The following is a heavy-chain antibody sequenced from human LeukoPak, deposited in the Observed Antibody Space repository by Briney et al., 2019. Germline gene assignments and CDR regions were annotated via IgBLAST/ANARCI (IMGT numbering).Heavy chain of an antibody. CDR3: ARGWHGSGSPLDY. V-gene: IGHV4-59*01. CDR1: CRPISSYY. Sequence: SETLSLNCSVCCRPISSYYGSWMRQPPGMGLDWIGYIFYSGTSNYNLSLKSRVTISVDTSKNQFSLRLTSVTAADTAVYYCARGWHGSGSPLDYWGRGTLVTVSS. D-gene: IGHD3-10*01. J-gene: IGHJ4*02. CDR2: IFYSGTS.